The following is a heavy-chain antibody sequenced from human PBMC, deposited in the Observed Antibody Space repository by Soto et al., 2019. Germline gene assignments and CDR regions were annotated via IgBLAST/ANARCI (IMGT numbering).Heavy chain of an antibody. D-gene: IGHD6-13*01. CDR1: GFTFSSYG. CDR3: ARDGSGEAAAGLDY. Sequence: GGSPRLSSAASGFTFSSYGMHWVRQAPGKGLEWVAVIWYDGSNKYYADSVKGRFTISRDNSKNTLYLQMNSLRAEDTAVYYCARDGSGEAAAGLDYWGQGTLVTVSS. CDR2: IWYDGSNK. J-gene: IGHJ4*02. V-gene: IGHV3-33*01.